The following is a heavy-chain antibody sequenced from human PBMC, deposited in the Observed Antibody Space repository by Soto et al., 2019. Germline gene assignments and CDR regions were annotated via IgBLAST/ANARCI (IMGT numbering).Heavy chain of an antibody. CDR2: IYYSGTT. CDR3: ARLKGAFFITTYNWFDP. D-gene: IGHD3-22*01. CDR1: GDSISSSSYC. Sequence: SETLSLTCTVSGDSISSSSYCFFGIRQPPWKGLELIGDIYYSGTTHYNPSLKSRVTISIDTSKNQFSLHLRSVTAADTAVYYCARLKGAFFITTYNWFDPWGQGTPVTVSS. V-gene: IGHV4-39*01. J-gene: IGHJ5*02.